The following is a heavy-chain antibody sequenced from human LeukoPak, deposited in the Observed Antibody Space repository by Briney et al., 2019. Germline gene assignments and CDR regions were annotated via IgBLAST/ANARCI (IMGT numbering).Heavy chain of an antibody. Sequence: PGGSLRLSCAASGFAFSSYSMNWVSQAPGKGLEWVSYITSSSSTIYYADSVKGRFTISRDNAKNSLYLQMNSLRADDTAVYYCARSGTYAYFDNWGQGTLVTVSS. J-gene: IGHJ4*02. CDR3: ARSGTYAYFDN. V-gene: IGHV3-48*01. D-gene: IGHD1-26*01. CDR2: ITSSSSTI. CDR1: GFAFSSYS.